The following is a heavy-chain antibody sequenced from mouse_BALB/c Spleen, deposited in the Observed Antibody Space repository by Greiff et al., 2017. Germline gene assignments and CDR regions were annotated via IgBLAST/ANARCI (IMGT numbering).Heavy chain of an antibody. J-gene: IGHJ3*01. V-gene: IGHV5-4*02. CDR2: ISDGGSYT. CDR1: GFTFSDYY. CDR3: ARGLYDWFAY. D-gene: IGHD2-12*01. Sequence: EVKVVESGGGLVKPGGSLKLSCAASGFTFSDYYMYWVRQTPEKRLEWVATISDGGSYTYYPDSVKGRFTISRDNAKNNLYLQMSSLKSEDTAMYYCARGLYDWFAYWGQGTLSLSLQ.